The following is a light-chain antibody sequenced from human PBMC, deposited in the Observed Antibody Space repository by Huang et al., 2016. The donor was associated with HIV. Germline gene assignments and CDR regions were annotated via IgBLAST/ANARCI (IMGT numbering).Light chain of an antibody. CDR1: QSVSNY. Sequence: EIVLTQSPATLSFSPGERATLSCKASQSVSNYLACYQQKPGQAPRLPIYDASNRATGIPARFSGSGSVTDFTLTISGLEPEDFAVYYCQQRSDWPTFGQGTRLEIK. V-gene: IGKV3-11*01. J-gene: IGKJ5*01. CDR2: DAS. CDR3: QQRSDWPT.